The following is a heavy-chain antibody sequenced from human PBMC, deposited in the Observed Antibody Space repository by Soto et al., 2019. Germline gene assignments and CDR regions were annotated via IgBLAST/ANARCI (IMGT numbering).Heavy chain of an antibody. J-gene: IGHJ6*02. D-gene: IGHD3-22*01. Sequence: GASVKVSCKASGYTFTGYYMHWVRQAPGQGLEWMGWINPNSGGTNYAQKFQGRVTMTRDTSISTAYMELSRLRSDDTAVYYCAREYYDSSGYYYYGMDVWGQGTTVTVSS. CDR2: INPNSGGT. V-gene: IGHV1-2*02. CDR3: AREYYDSSGYYYYGMDV. CDR1: GYTFTGYY.